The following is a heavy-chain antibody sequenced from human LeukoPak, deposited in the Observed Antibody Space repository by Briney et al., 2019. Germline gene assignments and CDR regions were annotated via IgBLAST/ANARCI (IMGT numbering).Heavy chain of an antibody. Sequence: PGGSLRLSCAASGLTFSSYEMSWVRQAPEEGLEWVSYISSSGATIYYADSVKGRFTISRDNAKNSLYLQMNSLRAEDTAVYYCARDLTIAAHDYWGQGTLVTVSS. CDR1: GLTFSSYE. CDR3: ARDLTIAAHDY. V-gene: IGHV3-48*03. D-gene: IGHD6-6*01. CDR2: ISSSGATI. J-gene: IGHJ4*02.